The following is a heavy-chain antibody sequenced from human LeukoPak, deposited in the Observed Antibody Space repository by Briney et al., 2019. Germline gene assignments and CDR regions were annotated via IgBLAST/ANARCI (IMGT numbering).Heavy chain of an antibody. J-gene: IGHJ3*01. CDR2: ISSSSSYI. V-gene: IGHV3-21*01. CDR3: AMITMIVVAEGDY. CDR1: GFTFSSYA. Sequence: GGSLRLSCAASGFTFSSYAMSWVRQAPGKGLEWVSSISSSSSYIYYADSVKGRFTISRDNAKNSLYLQMNSLRAEDTAVYYCAMITMIVVAEGDYWGQGTVVTVSS. D-gene: IGHD3-22*01.